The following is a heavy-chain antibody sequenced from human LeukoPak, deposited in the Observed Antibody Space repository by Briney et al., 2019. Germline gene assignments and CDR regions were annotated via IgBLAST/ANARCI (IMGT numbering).Heavy chain of an antibody. CDR2: IYYSGTT. D-gene: IGHD6-13*01. V-gene: IGHV4-59*08. J-gene: IGHJ5*02. CDR3: VRQSAATGTHWFDP. CDR1: GGSIRNYY. Sequence: SETLSLTCSASGGSIRNYYWSWIRQPPGKGLEWIGYIYYSGTTNYNASLKSRVTISVDTSKNEFSLKLSSVTAADTAVYYCVRQSAATGTHWFDPWGQGTLVTVSS.